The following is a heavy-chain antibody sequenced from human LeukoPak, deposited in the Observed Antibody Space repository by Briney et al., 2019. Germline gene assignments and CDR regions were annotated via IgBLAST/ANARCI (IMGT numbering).Heavy chain of an antibody. CDR1: GFTFSSYA. CDR3: ARDDTDAFDI. CDR2: ISYDGSNK. Sequence: GGSLRLSCAASGFTFSSYAMHWVRQAPGKGLEWVAVISYDGSNKYYADSVKGRFTISRDNSKNALYLQMNSLRAEDTAVYCCARDDTDAFDIWGQGTTVTVSS. V-gene: IGHV3-30*04. J-gene: IGHJ3*02.